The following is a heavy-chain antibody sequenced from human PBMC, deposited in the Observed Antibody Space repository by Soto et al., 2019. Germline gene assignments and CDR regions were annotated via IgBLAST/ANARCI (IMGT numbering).Heavy chain of an antibody. J-gene: IGHJ6*02. D-gene: IGHD2-2*01. Sequence: ASVKVSCKGSGYTFTGYYMHWVRQAPGQGLEWMGWINPNSGGTNYAQKFQGWVTMTRDTSISTAYMELSRLRSDDTAVYYCARVGYCXSTSCPEGKSDYYGMDVWGQGATVTVSS. CDR2: INPNSGGT. CDR3: ARVGYCXSTSCPEGKSDYYGMDV. CDR1: GYTFTGYY. V-gene: IGHV1-2*04.